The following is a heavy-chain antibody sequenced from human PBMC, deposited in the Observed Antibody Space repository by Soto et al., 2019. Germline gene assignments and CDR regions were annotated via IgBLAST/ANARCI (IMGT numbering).Heavy chain of an antibody. J-gene: IGHJ5*02. Sequence: ASVKVSCKASGYTFTSYYMHWVRQAPGQGLEWMGIINPSGGSTSYAQKFQGRVTMTRDTSTSTVYMELSSLRSEDTAVYHCARKAGYSYPSYWFDPWGQGTLVTVSS. V-gene: IGHV1-46*01. CDR2: INPSGGST. CDR1: GYTFTSYY. CDR3: ARKAGYSYPSYWFDP. D-gene: IGHD5-18*01.